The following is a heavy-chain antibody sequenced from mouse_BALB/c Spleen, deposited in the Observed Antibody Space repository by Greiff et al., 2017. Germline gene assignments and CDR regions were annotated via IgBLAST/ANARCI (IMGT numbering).Heavy chain of an antibody. CDR1: GFAFSSYD. D-gene: IGHD4-1*01. CDR2: ISSGGGST. Sequence: DVKLVESGGGLVKPGGSLKLSCAASGFAFSSYDMSWVRQTPEKRLEWVAYISSGGGSTYYPDTVKGRFTISRDNAKNTLYLQMSSLKSEDTAMYYCARQWERAWFAYWGQGTLVTVSA. V-gene: IGHV5-12-1*01. J-gene: IGHJ3*01. CDR3: ARQWERAWFAY.